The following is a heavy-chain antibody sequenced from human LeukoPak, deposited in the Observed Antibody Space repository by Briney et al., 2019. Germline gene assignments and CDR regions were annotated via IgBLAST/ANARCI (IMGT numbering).Heavy chain of an antibody. J-gene: IGHJ4*02. Sequence: SETLSLTCAVYGGSFSGYYWSWIRQPPGKGLEWIGEINHSGSTNYNPSLKSRVTISVDTSKNQFSLKLSSVTAADTAVYYCASGDGDYEFWGQGTLVTVSS. V-gene: IGHV4-34*01. CDR3: ASGDGDYEF. D-gene: IGHD4-17*01. CDR2: INHSGST. CDR1: GGSFSGYY.